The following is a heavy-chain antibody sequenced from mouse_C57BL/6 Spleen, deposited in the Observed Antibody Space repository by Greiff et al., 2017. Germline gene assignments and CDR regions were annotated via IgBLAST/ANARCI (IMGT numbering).Heavy chain of an antibody. CDR3: AGYPMGVAMEY. D-gene: IGHD2-14*01. CDR1: GFNFKDYY. V-gene: IGHV14-2*01. CDR2: IDPEDGET. J-gene: IGHJ4*01. Sequence: VQLQQSGAELVKPGASVKLSCTASGFNFKDYYMHWVKQRPEQGLEWIGRIDPEDGETKYVPKFQGKATITADTSSNTAYLQLSSLTYEDAAVYYCAGYPMGVAMEYWGQGASVTVST.